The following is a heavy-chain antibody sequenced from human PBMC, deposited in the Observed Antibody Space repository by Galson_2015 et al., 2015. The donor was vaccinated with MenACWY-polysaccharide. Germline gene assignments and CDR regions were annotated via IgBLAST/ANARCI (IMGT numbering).Heavy chain of an antibody. CDR3: ARARSWSGYFAFDF. Sequence: SLRLSCEASGLTFSNLWMTWFRQAPGKGLEWVATIKQSGSEKYYVDSVEGRLTVSRDNAKNSLYLQMNSLRAEDTAVYYCARARSWSGYFAFDFWGQGTMVTVSS. J-gene: IGHJ3*01. D-gene: IGHD3-3*01. V-gene: IGHV3-7*01. CDR1: GLTFSNLW. CDR2: IKQSGSEK.